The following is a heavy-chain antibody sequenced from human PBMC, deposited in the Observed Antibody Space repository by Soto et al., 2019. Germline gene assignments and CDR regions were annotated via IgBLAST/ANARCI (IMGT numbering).Heavy chain of an antibody. V-gene: IGHV5-10-1*01. CDR3: ASPLYSYYEGDYYYGMDV. D-gene: IGHD5-18*01. CDR1: GYSFAGYW. J-gene: IGHJ6*02. CDR2: IDPSDSQT. Sequence: PGESLKISCKGSGYSFAGYWITWVRQKPGKGLEWMGRIDPSDSQTYYSPSFRGHVTISATKSITTVFLQWSSLRASDTAMYYCASPLYSYYEGDYYYGMDVWGQGTTVTVSS.